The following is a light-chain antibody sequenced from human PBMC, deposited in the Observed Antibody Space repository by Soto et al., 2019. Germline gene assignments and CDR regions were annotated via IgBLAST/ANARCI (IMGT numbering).Light chain of an antibody. Sequence: DIQMTQSPSSLSVSVGDRVTITCRASQTISTHLNWYQRKAGEAPKFLIYAASSLQSGVPSRFSGSGSWTDFTLTISSLQPEDFATYYCQQSYSIPYTFGQGTTLEIK. J-gene: IGKJ2*01. CDR2: AAS. CDR1: QTISTH. CDR3: QQSYSIPYT. V-gene: IGKV1-39*01.